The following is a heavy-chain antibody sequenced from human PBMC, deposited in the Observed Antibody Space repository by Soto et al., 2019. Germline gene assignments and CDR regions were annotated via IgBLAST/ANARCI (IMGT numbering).Heavy chain of an antibody. Sequence: GGSLILSCAVSGFTFSNYGMHGVRQAPGKGLEWVTMMSYDGSDEYYADSVKGRFTISRDNSKNTLYLQMNSLRTDDTAVYYCTRHGLQWVNWFDPWGQGTLVTVSS. CDR2: MSYDGSDE. CDR3: TRHGLQWVNWFDP. CDR1: GFTFSNYG. V-gene: IGHV3-30*03. D-gene: IGHD6-19*01. J-gene: IGHJ5*02.